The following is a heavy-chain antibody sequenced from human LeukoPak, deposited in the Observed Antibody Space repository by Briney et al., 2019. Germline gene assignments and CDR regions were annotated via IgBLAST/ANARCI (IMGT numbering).Heavy chain of an antibody. Sequence: PGESLRLSCEAPGITFSDAWMSWVRQAPGKGLEWVGRIKSKGSGGTTDYAEVVKGRFTISRDDSKNMVFLQMSSLKIEDTAMYYCIWIQKVVGGFDIWGQGTTVTVSS. J-gene: IGHJ3*02. CDR2: IKSKGSGGTT. CDR1: GITFSDAW. V-gene: IGHV3-15*01. D-gene: IGHD5-18*01. CDR3: IWIQKVVGGFDI.